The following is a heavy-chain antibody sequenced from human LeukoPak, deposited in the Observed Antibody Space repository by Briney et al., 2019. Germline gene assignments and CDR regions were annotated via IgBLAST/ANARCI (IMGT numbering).Heavy chain of an antibody. Sequence: GASVKVSSKASGGTFSSYAISWVRQAPGQGLEWMGRIIPILGIANYAQKFQGRVTITADKSTSTAYMELSSLRSEDTAVYYCARDQLLWFGELLDNYYYYYGMDVWGQGTTVTVSS. CDR1: GGTFSSYA. J-gene: IGHJ6*02. CDR3: ARDQLLWFGELLDNYYYYYGMDV. CDR2: IIPILGIA. V-gene: IGHV1-69*04. D-gene: IGHD3-10*01.